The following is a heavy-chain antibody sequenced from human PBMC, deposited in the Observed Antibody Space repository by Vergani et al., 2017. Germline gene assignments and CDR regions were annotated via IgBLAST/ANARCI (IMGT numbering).Heavy chain of an antibody. CDR2: INAGNGNT. D-gene: IGHD5-18*01. J-gene: IGHJ4*02. CDR1: GYTFTSYA. Sequence: QVQLVQSGAEVKKPGASVKVSCKASGYTFTSYAMHWVRQAPGQRLEWMGWINAGNGNTKYSQKFQGRVTITRDTSASTAYMALSSLRSEDTAVYYCAVWPVDTAMAXFDYWGQGTLVTVSS. V-gene: IGHV1-3*01. CDR3: AVWPVDTAMAXFDY.